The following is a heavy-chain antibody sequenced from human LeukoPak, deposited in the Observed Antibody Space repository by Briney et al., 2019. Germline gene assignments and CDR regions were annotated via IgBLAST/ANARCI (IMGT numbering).Heavy chain of an antibody. CDR1: GFTFTNCA. J-gene: IGHJ4*02. CDR3: ARTRYCSGISCFYAN. Sequence: PGGSLRLSCVASGFTFTNCAMNWVRQAPGKGLEWVSGISGSGGSTYYADSVKGRFTISRDNSKNTLYLQMSSLKAEDTAVYYCARTRYCSGISCFYANWGQGTLVTVSS. CDR2: ISGSGGST. V-gene: IGHV3-23*01. D-gene: IGHD2-2*01.